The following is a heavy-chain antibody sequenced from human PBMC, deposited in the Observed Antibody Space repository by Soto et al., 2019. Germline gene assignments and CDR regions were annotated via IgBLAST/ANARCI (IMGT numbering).Heavy chain of an antibody. V-gene: IGHV3-23*01. CDR1: GFTFSSYA. CDR2: ISGSGDST. Sequence: EVQLLESGGGLVQPGGSLRVSCAASGFTFSSYAMNWVRQAPGKGLEWVSVISGSGDSTYYADSVKGRFTISRDNSKNTLYLQMNSLRAEDTAVYYCASRSSGWYFDYWGQGTLVTVSS. CDR3: ASRSSGWYFDY. D-gene: IGHD6-19*01. J-gene: IGHJ4*02.